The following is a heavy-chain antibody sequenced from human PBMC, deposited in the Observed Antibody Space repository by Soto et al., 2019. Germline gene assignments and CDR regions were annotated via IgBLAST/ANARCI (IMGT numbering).Heavy chain of an antibody. D-gene: IGHD6-6*01. CDR1: GGSMNDYY. CDR2: IFTSGNT. Sequence: QVQLQESGPGLVKPSETLSLTCTASGGSMNDYYWSWIRQPAGKGLEWIGRIFTSGNTNYNPSLRGRHSMSVDTSTNEVSLRLSSVTAADTAVYYGASGRLVSRYCCLDVWGQGTTVTVSS. V-gene: IGHV4-4*07. J-gene: IGHJ6*02. CDR3: ASGRLVSRYCCLDV.